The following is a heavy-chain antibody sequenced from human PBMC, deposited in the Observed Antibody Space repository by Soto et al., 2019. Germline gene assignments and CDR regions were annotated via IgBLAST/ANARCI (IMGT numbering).Heavy chain of an antibody. J-gene: IGHJ1*01. CDR2: ISGSGDRT. V-gene: IGHV3-23*01. CDR3: VKDDGGYPSTAPH. CDR1: GITISNYP. D-gene: IGHD3-22*01. Sequence: VQLLESGGGLVQPGGSLRLSCAASGITISNYPMSWVRQAPGKGLDWVSGISGSGDRTYYADSAKGRFTISKDISKNSLSLQLDNLGVEATAVYFCVKDDGGYPSTAPHWGQGTLVTVSS.